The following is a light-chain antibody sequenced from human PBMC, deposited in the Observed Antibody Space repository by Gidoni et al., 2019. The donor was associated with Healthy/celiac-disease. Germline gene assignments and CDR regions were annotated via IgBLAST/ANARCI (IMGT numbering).Light chain of an antibody. J-gene: IGKJ1*01. Sequence: IQMTQSPSTLSASVGDRVTITCRSSQSISSWLAWYQQKPEKAPKLLIYKASSLESGVPSRFSGSGSGKEFTLTISSLQPDDFANYYYQQNNSYAETFGQGTKVEIK. CDR3: QQNNSYAET. CDR2: KAS. V-gene: IGKV1-5*03. CDR1: QSISSW.